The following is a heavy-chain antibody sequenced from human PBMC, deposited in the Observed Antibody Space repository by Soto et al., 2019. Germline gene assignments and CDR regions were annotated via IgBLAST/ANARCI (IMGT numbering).Heavy chain of an antibody. D-gene: IGHD3-3*01. CDR2: IWYDGSKK. Sequence: PGGSLRLSCAASGFTFSSFGMHWVRQAPGKGLEWVSLIWYDGSKKSYGDSVKGRFTISRDNSRNTVYLQMNSLRADDTAVYYCARDASYYSLWSGYYPSRNGMDVWGQGTTITVSS. J-gene: IGHJ6*02. CDR3: ARDASYYSLWSGYYPSRNGMDV. V-gene: IGHV3-33*01. CDR1: GFTFSSFG.